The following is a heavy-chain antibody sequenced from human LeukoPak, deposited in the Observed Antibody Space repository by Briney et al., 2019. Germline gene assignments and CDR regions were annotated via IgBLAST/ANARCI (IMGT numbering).Heavy chain of an antibody. V-gene: IGHV4-59*01. Sequence: SETLSLTCTVSGGSISSYYWSWIRQPPGKGLEWFGYIYYSGSTNHNPSLKSRVTISVDTSKNQFSLKLSSVTAADTAVYYCARFSSGYILDYWGQGTLVTVSS. J-gene: IGHJ4*02. D-gene: IGHD3-22*01. CDR1: GGSISSYY. CDR3: ARFSSGYILDY. CDR2: IYYSGST.